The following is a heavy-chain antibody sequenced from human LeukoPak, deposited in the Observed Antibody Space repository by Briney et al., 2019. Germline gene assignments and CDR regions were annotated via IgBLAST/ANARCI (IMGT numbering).Heavy chain of an antibody. J-gene: IGHJ6*02. D-gene: IGHD3-16*01. Sequence: GGSLRLSCAASGFTVSSNYMSWVRQAPGKGLEWVSVIYSGGSTYYADSVKGRFTISRDNSKNTLYLQMNSLRAGDTAVYYCGRGRGGLYGMDVWGQGTTVTVSS. V-gene: IGHV3-53*01. CDR2: IYSGGST. CDR1: GFTVSSNY. CDR3: GRGRGGLYGMDV.